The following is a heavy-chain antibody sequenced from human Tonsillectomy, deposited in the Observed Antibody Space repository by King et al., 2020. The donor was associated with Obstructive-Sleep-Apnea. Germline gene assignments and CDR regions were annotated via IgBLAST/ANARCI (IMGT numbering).Heavy chain of an antibody. CDR2: ISWDGGST. J-gene: IGHJ6*02. V-gene: IGHV3-43D*03. Sequence: VQLVESGGVVVQPGGSLRLSCAASGFTFDDFAMHWVRHAPGKVLEWFSLISWDGGSTYYADSVKGRFIISRDNSKNSLYFQMNNLRAEDTALYFCAKDVDIAGFNGMDVWGHGTTVTVSS. CDR3: AKDVDIAGFNGMDV. D-gene: IGHD5-12*01. CDR1: GFTFDDFA.